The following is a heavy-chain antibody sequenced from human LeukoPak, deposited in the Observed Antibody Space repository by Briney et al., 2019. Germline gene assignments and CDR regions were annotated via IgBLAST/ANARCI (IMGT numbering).Heavy chain of an antibody. CDR3: ATGYSSTWYYFDY. J-gene: IGHJ4*02. CDR1: GDSISSYY. D-gene: IGHD6-13*01. Sequence: PSETLSLTCTVSGDSISSYYWSWIRQPPGKGLEWIGYIYHSGSSNYNPSLKSRVTISADTSKDQFSLKLASVTAADTAVYYCATGYSSTWYYFDYWGQGTLVTVSS. CDR2: IYHSGSS. V-gene: IGHV4-59*01.